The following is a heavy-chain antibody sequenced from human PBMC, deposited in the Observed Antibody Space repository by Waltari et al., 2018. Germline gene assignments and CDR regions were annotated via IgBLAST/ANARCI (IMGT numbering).Heavy chain of an antibody. CDR1: GFTGRNYG. Sequence: QVQLGESGGGVVKPETSVRLSCATSGFTGRNYGMDWVRQPPGKGLEWVAIISFNGRYKYYAGSVNGRFTISRDNSKNTLYLQMNSLGVDDSAVYYCAKDGSDGDSPPDYWGQGTLVTVSS. CDR3: AKDGSDGDSPPDY. V-gene: IGHV3-30*18. D-gene: IGHD4-17*01. CDR2: ISFNGRYK. J-gene: IGHJ4*02.